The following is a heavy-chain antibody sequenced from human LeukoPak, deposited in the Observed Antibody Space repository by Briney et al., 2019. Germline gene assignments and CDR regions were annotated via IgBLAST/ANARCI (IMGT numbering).Heavy chain of an antibody. D-gene: IGHD3-16*01. CDR3: ARRTADTSRADY. V-gene: IGHV4-39*07. Sequence: GSLRLSCAASGFTISSNYMSWIRQPPGKGLEWIGSIYYSGSTYYNPSLKSRVTISLDTSKNQFSLKLSSVTTADTAVYYCARRTADTSRADYWGQGTLVTVSS. CDR2: IYYSGST. CDR1: GFTISSNYM. J-gene: IGHJ4*02.